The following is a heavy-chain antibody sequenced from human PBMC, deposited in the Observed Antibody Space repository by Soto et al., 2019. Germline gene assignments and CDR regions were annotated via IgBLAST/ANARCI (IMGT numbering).Heavy chain of an antibody. CDR1: GYSTTSYW. D-gene: IGHD3-16*01. CDR2: IDPSDSYT. Sequence: WESLKISSKVSGYSTTSYWLSWVSQMPGKGLEWMGRIDPSDSYTNYSPSFQGHVTISADKSISTAYLQWSSLKASDTAMYYCPRVAGGDYYYYGMDVWGQGTTVTVSS. CDR3: PRVAGGDYYYYGMDV. V-gene: IGHV5-10-1*01. J-gene: IGHJ6*02.